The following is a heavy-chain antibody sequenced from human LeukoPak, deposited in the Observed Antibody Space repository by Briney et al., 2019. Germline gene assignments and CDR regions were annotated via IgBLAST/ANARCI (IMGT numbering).Heavy chain of an antibody. CDR1: GYTFTGYY. D-gene: IGHD2-15*01. V-gene: IGHV1-2*02. CDR2: INPNSGGT. Sequence: GASVKVSCKASGYTFTGYYMHWVRQAPGQGLEWMGWINPNSGGTNYAQKFQGRVTMTRDTSISTAYMELSRLRSDDTAVYYCARSGRYCSGGSCYDRVVDYWGQGTLVTVSS. CDR3: ARSGRYCSGGSCYDRVVDY. J-gene: IGHJ4*02.